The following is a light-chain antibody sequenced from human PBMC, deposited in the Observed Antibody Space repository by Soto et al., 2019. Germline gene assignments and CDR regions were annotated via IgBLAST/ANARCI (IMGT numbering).Light chain of an antibody. J-gene: IGLJ1*01. CDR2: DVS. V-gene: IGLV2-14*01. Sequence: QSVLTQPASVSGSPGQSITISCTGTSSDVGGYNYVSWYQQHPGKAPKLMIYDVSNRPSGVSNRFSGSKSGNTASLTISGLQAEDEADYYCSSYTSSSTLPLAFGPGTKVTVL. CDR1: SSDVGGYNY. CDR3: SSYTSSSTLPLA.